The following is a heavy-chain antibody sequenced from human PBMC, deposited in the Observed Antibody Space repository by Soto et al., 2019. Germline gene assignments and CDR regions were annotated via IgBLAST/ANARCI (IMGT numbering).Heavy chain of an antibody. CDR3: AHRGGATVGLYYFDY. V-gene: IGHV2-5*01. D-gene: IGHD3-16*01. CDR1: GFSLSTTGVG. CDR2: IYWHDDK. Sequence: SGPTLVNPTQTLTLTCTFSGFSLSTTGVGVSWIRQPPGKALEWLALIYWHDDKRYSPSLKSRLSITKDTSKNQVVPTMTDMDPVDTATYYCAHRGGATVGLYYFDYWGQGALVTVSS. J-gene: IGHJ4*02.